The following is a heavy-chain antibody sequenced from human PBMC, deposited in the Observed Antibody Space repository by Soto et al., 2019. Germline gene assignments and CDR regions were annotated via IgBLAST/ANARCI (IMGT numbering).Heavy chain of an antibody. CDR1: EDTFSTYA. D-gene: IGHD2-15*01. CDR2: IIPIFDTT. CDR3: AGSSRRSLDSYSGLPA. J-gene: IGHJ6*02. Sequence: QVQLVQSGAEVRRPGSSVKVSCKASEDTFSTYAIGWVRQAPGQGLEWMGGIIPIFDTTNYAQSFRDRVTITADKSTNTVYMALRSLIFEDTAVDYCAGSSRRSLDSYSGLPAWGQGTTVTVSS. V-gene: IGHV1-69*06.